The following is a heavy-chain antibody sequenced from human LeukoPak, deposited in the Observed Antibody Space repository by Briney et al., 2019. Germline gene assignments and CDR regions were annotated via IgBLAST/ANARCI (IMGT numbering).Heavy chain of an antibody. CDR1: GYSIRSGYY. D-gene: IGHD1-26*01. V-gene: IGHV4-38-2*01. J-gene: IGHJ3*02. CDR3: ARHKGGIVGAGAFDI. Sequence: SSETLSLTCAVSGYSIRSGYYRGWIRQPPGKGLEWIGSIYHSGSTYYNPSLKSRVTISVDTSKNQFSLKLSSVTAADTAVYYCARHKGGIVGAGAFDIWGQGTMVTVSS. CDR2: IYHSGST.